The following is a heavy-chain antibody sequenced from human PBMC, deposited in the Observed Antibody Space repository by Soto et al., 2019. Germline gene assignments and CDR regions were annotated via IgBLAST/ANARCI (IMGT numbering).Heavy chain of an antibody. CDR2: INAGNGNT. Sequence: QVPLVQSGAEVKKPGASVKVSCKASGYTFTTYAMHWVRQAPGQGLGWMGWINAGNGNTKYLQKFQGRVTFTRDTSVSKGDMEIGSPRSEEADMYYCASGDYDLWSGWSGYYTGYYGMDVWGQGGTVSVSS. D-gene: IGHD3-3*01. CDR3: ASGDYDLWSGWSGYYTGYYGMDV. V-gene: IGHV1-3*01. J-gene: IGHJ6*02. CDR1: GYTFTTYA.